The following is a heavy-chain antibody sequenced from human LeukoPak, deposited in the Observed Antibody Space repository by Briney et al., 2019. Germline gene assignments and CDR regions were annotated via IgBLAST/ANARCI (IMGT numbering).Heavy chain of an antibody. Sequence: GGSLRLSCSASGFTFSSYEMNWVRRAPGKGLEWVSYISSSGSTIYYADSVKGRFTISRDNAKNSLYLQMNSLRAEDTAVYYCASLGVVVVPAADTQNWFDPWGQGTLVTVSS. CDR1: GFTFSSYE. V-gene: IGHV3-48*03. D-gene: IGHD2-2*01. CDR3: ASLGVVVVPAADTQNWFDP. J-gene: IGHJ5*02. CDR2: ISSSGSTI.